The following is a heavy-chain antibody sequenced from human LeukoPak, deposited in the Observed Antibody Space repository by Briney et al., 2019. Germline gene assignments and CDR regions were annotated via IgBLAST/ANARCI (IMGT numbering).Heavy chain of an antibody. J-gene: IGHJ4*02. CDR2: ISAYNGNT. D-gene: IGHD3-3*01. V-gene: IGHV1-18*01. Sequence: ASVKVSCKSSGYTFTRYGISWVRQAPGQGLEWMGWISAYNGNTNYAQKFQGRVTMTTDTSTSTAYMELRSLRSDDTAVYYCARVGFGVVIIHYFDYWGQGTLVTVSS. CDR1: GYTFTRYG. CDR3: ARVGFGVVIIHYFDY.